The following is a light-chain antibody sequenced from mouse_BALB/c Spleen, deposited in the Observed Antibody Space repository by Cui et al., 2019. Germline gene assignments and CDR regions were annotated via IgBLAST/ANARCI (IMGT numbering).Light chain of an antibody. J-gene: IGKJ1*01. V-gene: IGKV16-104*01. CDR1: KSISKY. CDR3: QQHNEYPWT. Sequence: DVQITQSPSYLAASPGETITINCRASKSISKYLAWYQEKPGKTNKLLIYSGSTLQSGIPSRSSGSGYGTDFTLTISSLEPEDFAMYYCQQHNEYPWTFGGGTKLEIK. CDR2: SGS.